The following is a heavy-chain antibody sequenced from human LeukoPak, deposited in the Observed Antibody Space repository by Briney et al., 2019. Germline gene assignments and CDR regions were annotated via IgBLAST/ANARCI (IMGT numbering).Heavy chain of an antibody. CDR2: IIPILGIA. CDR3: ASRLRTYYYYYYMDV. J-gene: IGHJ6*03. CDR1: GYTLTELS. D-gene: IGHD5/OR15-5a*01. V-gene: IGHV1-69*02. Sequence: ASVKVSCKVSGYTLTELSMHWVRQAPGQGLEWMGRIIPILGIANYAQKFQGRVTITADKSTSTAYMELSSLRSEDTAVYYCASRLRTYYYYYYMDVWGKGTTATVSS.